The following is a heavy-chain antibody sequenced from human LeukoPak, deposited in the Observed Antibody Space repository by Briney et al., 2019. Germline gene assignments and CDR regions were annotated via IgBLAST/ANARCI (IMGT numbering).Heavy chain of an antibody. CDR1: GYTFTSYY. D-gene: IGHD3-3*01. CDR2: INPSGGST. Sequence: ASVKVSCKASGYTFTSYYMHWVRQAPGQGLEWMGIINPSGGSTNYAQKFQGRVTMTRDTSTSTAYMELSSLRSEDTAVYYCARVHPDFWSGYDYWGQGTLVTVSS. CDR3: ARVHPDFWSGYDY. J-gene: IGHJ4*02. V-gene: IGHV1-46*01.